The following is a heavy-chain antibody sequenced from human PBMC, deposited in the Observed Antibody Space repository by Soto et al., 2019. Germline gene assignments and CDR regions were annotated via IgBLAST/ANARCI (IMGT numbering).Heavy chain of an antibody. Sequence: PGGSLRLSCAASGFTFSSYAMHWVRQAPGKGLEWVAVISYDGSNKYYADSVKGRFTISRDNSKNTLYLQMNSLRAEDTAVYYCTRSGTMTTNYYYAMDVWGQGTSVTVSS. CDR2: ISYDGSNK. D-gene: IGHD4-17*01. V-gene: IGHV3-30-3*01. J-gene: IGHJ6*02. CDR1: GFTFSSYA. CDR3: TRSGTMTTNYYYAMDV.